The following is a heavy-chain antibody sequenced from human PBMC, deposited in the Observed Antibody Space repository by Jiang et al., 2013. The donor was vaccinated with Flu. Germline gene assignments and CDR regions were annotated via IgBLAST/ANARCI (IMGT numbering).Heavy chain of an antibody. Sequence: LLKPSETLSLTCIVSTDSMSGYYWSWIRQSPGKGLEWIGYMYYTGANNYNYNPSLKSRVTISVDTSKSQVSLHLTSVTAADTAVYYCSRADDYIPFDYWGQGTLVTVSS. CDR1: TDSMSGYY. CDR2: MYYTGANNY. D-gene: IGHD5-24*01. V-gene: IGHV4-59*08. CDR3: SRADDYIPFDY. J-gene: IGHJ4*02.